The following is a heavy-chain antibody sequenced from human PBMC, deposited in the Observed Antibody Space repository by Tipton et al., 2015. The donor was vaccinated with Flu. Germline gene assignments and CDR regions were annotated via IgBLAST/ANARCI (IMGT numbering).Heavy chain of an antibody. Sequence: TLSLTCTVSGGSISSSSYYWGWIRQPPGKGLEWIGSIYYSGSTYYNPSLKSRVTISVDTSKNQFSLKPSSVTAADTAVYYCARLFWSGYSFDYWGQGTLVTVSS. J-gene: IGHJ4*02. CDR2: IYYSGST. V-gene: IGHV4-39*01. D-gene: IGHD3-3*01. CDR3: ARLFWSGYSFDY. CDR1: GGSISSSSYY.